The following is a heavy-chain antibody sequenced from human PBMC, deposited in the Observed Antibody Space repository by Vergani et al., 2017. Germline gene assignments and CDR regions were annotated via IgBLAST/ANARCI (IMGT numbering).Heavy chain of an antibody. D-gene: IGHD3-3*01. CDR1: GKTFTNYA. V-gene: IGHV7-4-1*02. CDR2: INTNTGNP. Sequence: QVQLVQSGAEVKKPGSSVRVSCKASGKTFTNYAMNWVRQAPGQGLEWMGWINTNTGNPTYAQDFTGRFVFSLDTSVSTAYLQISSLKAEDTSVYYCARELGGLSIWGQGTLVTVSS. J-gene: IGHJ4*02. CDR3: ARELGGLSI.